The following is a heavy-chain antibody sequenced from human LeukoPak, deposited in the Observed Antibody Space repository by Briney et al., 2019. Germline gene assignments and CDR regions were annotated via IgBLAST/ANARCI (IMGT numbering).Heavy chain of an antibody. Sequence: GGSLRLSWAAAGFTFSNYAMSWVRQAPGKGMEWVSSISGSGGSTYYADSVKGRFTISRDNSKNTLYLQVNSLRAEDTAVYYCARRPFHSDFDYWGQGTLVTVSS. CDR2: ISGSGGST. CDR3: ARRPFHSDFDY. J-gene: IGHJ4*02. V-gene: IGHV3-23*01. CDR1: GFTFSNYA. D-gene: IGHD2-15*01.